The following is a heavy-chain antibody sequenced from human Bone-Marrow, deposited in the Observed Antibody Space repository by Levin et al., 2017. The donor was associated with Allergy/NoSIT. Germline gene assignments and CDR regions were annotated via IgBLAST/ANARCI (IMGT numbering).Heavy chain of an antibody. CDR1: GYTFSSYT. Sequence: GESLKISCKASGYTFSSYTITWVRQAPGKGLEWVSAINGARTYYADSVKGRFTISRDNSKNTVYLQMNSLGVDDTAVYFCARETVGSGWYTVDYWGQGTRVTVSS. CDR2: INGART. J-gene: IGHJ4*02. D-gene: IGHD6-13*01. V-gene: IGHV3-23*01. CDR3: ARETVGSGWYTVDY.